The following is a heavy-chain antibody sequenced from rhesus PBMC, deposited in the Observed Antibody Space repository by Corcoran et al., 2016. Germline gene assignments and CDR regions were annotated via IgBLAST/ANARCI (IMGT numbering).Heavy chain of an antibody. Sequence: EVQLVESGGGLAKPGGSLRLSCAASGFTFSNYWMNWVRQTPGKGLEWNSAINSGGGSTYYAASVKGRFTISRDNSKNPLSLQMNSLRAEDTAVYYCAKEPEYTNWGYYFDYWGQGVLVTVSS. D-gene: IGHD4-23*01. CDR3: AKEPEYTNWGYYFDY. CDR2: INSGGGST. V-gene: IGHV3S42*01. CDR1: GFTFSNYW. J-gene: IGHJ4*01.